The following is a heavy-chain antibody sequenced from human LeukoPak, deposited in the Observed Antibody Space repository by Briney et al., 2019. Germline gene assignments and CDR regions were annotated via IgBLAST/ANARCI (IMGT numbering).Heavy chain of an antibody. CDR1: GFTFSNAW. J-gene: IGHJ6*03. D-gene: IGHD6-13*01. CDR2: IKSKSDGGTT. CDR3: TTVRQLVNYYYYYYMGV. Sequence: PGGSLRLSCAASGFTFSNAWMSWVRQAPGKGLEWVGRIKSKSDGGTTDYAAPVKGRFTISRDHSKNTLYLQMNSLKTEDTAVYYCTTVRQLVNYYYYYYMGVWGKGTTVTVSS. V-gene: IGHV3-15*01.